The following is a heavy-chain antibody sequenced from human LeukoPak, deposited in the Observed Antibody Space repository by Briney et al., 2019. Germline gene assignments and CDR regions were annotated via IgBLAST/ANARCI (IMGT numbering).Heavy chain of an antibody. CDR3: ARETSDYSSSWYGYYFDY. V-gene: IGHV2-70*04. D-gene: IGHD6-13*01. CDR2: IDWNDDE. CDR1: GFSLSTSGMR. Sequence: KESGPALVKPTQTLTLTCTFSGFSLSTSGMRVSWIRQPPGKALEWLARIDWNDDEFYSTSLKTRLTISKDTSKNQVVLTMTNMDPVDTATYFCARETSDYSSSWYGYYFDYWGQGTLVTVSS. J-gene: IGHJ4*02.